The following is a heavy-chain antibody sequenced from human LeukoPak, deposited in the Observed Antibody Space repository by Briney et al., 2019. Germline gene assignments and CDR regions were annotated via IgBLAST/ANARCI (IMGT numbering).Heavy chain of an antibody. CDR3: ARGGPWFDP. J-gene: IGHJ5*02. CDR2: INHSGST. V-gene: IGHV4-34*01. CDR1: GGSFSGYY. Sequence: SETLSLTCAVYGGSFSGYYWSWIRQPPGKGLEWIGEINHSGSTNYNPSLKSRVTISVDTSKNQFSLKLSSVAAADTAVYYCARGGPWFDPWGQGTLVTVSS.